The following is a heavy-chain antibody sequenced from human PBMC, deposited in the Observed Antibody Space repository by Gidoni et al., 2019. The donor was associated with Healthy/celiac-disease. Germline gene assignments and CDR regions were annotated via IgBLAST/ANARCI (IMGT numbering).Heavy chain of an antibody. CDR3: AKRVICLRTAFDI. CDR2: INHSGRT. Sequence: QVQLQQWGAGLLKPSETLSLTCAVYGGYFSGYYWSWIRKPPGKGLEWIGEINHSGRTNFNPSLTIRFSISVDTSKNQFSLKLSSVTAADTAVYYCAKRVICLRTAFDIWGQGTMVTVSS. V-gene: IGHV4-34*01. D-gene: IGHD2-21*01. CDR1: GGYFSGYY. J-gene: IGHJ3*02.